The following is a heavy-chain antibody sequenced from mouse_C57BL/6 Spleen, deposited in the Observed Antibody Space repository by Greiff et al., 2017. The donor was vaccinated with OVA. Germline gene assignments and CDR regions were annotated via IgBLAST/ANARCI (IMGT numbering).Heavy chain of an antibody. D-gene: IGHD1-1*01. Sequence: QVQLQQPGAELVKPGASVKLSCQASGYTFTSYWMHWVKQRPGQGLEWIGMIHPNSGSTNYNEKFKSKATLTVDKSSSTAYMQLSSLTSEDSAVYYCARLATTLAMDYWGQGASVTVSS. CDR3: ARLATTLAMDY. CDR1: GYTFTSYW. J-gene: IGHJ4*01. V-gene: IGHV1-64*01. CDR2: IHPNSGST.